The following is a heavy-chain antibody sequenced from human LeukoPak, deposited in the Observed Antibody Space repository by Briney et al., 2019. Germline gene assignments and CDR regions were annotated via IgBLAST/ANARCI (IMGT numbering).Heavy chain of an antibody. V-gene: IGHV3-23*01. J-gene: IGHJ4*02. Sequence: GGSLRLSCAASGFTFSSYAMSWVRQAPGKGLEWVSAISGSGGSTYYAASVKGRFTISRDNSKNTLYLQMNSLRAEDMAVYYCAKLAPRYCSSTSCYLSYFDYWGQGTLVTVSS. CDR3: AKLAPRYCSSTSCYLSYFDY. CDR2: ISGSGGST. CDR1: GFTFSSYA. D-gene: IGHD2-2*01.